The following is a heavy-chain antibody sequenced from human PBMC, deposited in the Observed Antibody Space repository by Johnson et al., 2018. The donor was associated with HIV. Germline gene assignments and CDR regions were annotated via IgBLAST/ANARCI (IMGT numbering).Heavy chain of an antibody. V-gene: IGHV3-74*02. CDR3: ARVRSVTTVDPTILQYDAFDI. CDR2: SNSDGSRT. CDR1: GFTFSSSW. J-gene: IGHJ3*02. Sequence: VLLVESGGGLVQPGGSLRLSCAASGFTFSSSWIHWVRQAPGKGLVWVSRSNSDGSRTNYADSVKGRFTISRDKAKNTLHLQMNSLRAEDTALYYCARVRSVTTVDPTILQYDAFDIWGQGTMVTVSS. D-gene: IGHD4-17*01.